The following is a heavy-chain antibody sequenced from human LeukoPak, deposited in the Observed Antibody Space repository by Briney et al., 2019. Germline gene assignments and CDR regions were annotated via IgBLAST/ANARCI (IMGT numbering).Heavy chain of an antibody. CDR2: IFPGDSDT. CDR3: ATSLMTLFGVAKTLDALDL. Sequence: GEPLKISCQASGYTFTDYWIGWVRQMPGKGLKWMGIIFPGDSDTRYSPSFQGQATISVDKSISTAYLQWSSLKASDTAMFYCATSLMTLFGVAKTLDALDLWGQGTMVSVSS. D-gene: IGHD3-3*01. J-gene: IGHJ3*01. V-gene: IGHV5-51*01. CDR1: GYTFTDYW.